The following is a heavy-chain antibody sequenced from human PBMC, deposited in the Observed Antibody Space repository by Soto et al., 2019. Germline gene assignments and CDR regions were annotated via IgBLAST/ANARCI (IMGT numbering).Heavy chain of an antibody. CDR3: ARDTVGRYYYYGMDV. Sequence: EVQLVESGGGLVQPGGSLRLSCAASGFTFSSYGMNWVRQAPGKGLEWVSYISSSSSTIYYADSVKGRFTISRDNAKNSLYLQMNSLRDEDTAVYYCARDTVGRYYYYGMDVWGQGTTVTVSS. CDR2: ISSSSSTI. V-gene: IGHV3-48*02. D-gene: IGHD1-26*01. CDR1: GFTFSSYG. J-gene: IGHJ6*02.